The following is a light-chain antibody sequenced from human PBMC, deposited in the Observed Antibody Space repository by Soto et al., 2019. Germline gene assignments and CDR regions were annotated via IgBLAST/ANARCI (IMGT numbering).Light chain of an antibody. CDR3: QQYNKWPPM. CDR2: DAS. Sequence: ELVLTQSPATLSLSPGERATLSCRASQSFSDYLAFCQQKPGQAPRLLIHDASNRATVIPARFSGRGSGTEFTLTISSLQSEDFAVYYCQQYNKWPPMFGQGTKVDI. J-gene: IGKJ1*01. V-gene: IGKV3-11*01. CDR1: QSFSDY.